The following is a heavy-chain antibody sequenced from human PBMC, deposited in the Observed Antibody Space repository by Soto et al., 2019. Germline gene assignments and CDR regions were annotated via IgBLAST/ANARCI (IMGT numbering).Heavy chain of an antibody. CDR3: ARELRDYGDDGILIRYDY. Sequence: QVQLVESGGGLVKPGGSLRLSCAASGFSFNDYQMSWIRQAPGKGLEWLSYISSTSTYTNYADSVKGRLTISRDNAKNSLFLQLNSLRAEDTAVYYGARELRDYGDDGILIRYDYWGQGTLVTVSS. J-gene: IGHJ4*02. D-gene: IGHD4-17*01. V-gene: IGHV3-11*05. CDR2: ISSTSTYT. CDR1: GFSFNDYQ.